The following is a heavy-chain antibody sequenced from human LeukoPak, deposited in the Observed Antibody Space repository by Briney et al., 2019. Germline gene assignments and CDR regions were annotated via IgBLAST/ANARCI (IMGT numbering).Heavy chain of an antibody. D-gene: IGHD2-15*01. J-gene: IGHJ5*02. CDR1: GSMFTELS. Sequence: ASVKVSCKVSGSMFTELSMHWVRQAPGKGLEWMGGFHPEDGETIYAQKFQGRVTMTEDSSTDTAYMELSSLRSEDTAVYYCAIVSAVGVVDWFDPWGQGTLVTVSS. V-gene: IGHV1-24*01. CDR3: AIVSAVGVVDWFDP. CDR2: FHPEDGET.